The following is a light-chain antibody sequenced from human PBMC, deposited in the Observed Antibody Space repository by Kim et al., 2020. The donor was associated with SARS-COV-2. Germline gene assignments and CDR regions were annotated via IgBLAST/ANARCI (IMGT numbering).Light chain of an antibody. CDR1: SLRSYY. CDR3: NSRDSNDHDV. CDR2: GKN. V-gene: IGLV3-19*01. J-gene: IGLJ2*01. Sequence: SSELTQDPAVSVALGQTVRITCQGDSLRSYYATWYQQKPGQAPILVIYGKNNRPSGIPDRFSGSSSGNTASLTITGTQAGDEADYYCNSRDSNDHDVFGG.